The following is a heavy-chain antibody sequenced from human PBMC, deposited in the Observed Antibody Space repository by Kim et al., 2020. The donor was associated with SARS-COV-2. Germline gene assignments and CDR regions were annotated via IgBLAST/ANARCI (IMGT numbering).Heavy chain of an antibody. Sequence: SETLSLTCAVYGGSFSGYYWSWIRQPPGKGLEWIGEINHSGSTNYNPSLKSRVTISVDTSKNQFSLKLSSVTAADTAVYYCARRRRIAVAGYFDYWGQGTLVTVSS. D-gene: IGHD6-19*01. V-gene: IGHV4-34*01. CDR1: GGSFSGYY. CDR3: ARRRRIAVAGYFDY. J-gene: IGHJ4*02. CDR2: INHSGST.